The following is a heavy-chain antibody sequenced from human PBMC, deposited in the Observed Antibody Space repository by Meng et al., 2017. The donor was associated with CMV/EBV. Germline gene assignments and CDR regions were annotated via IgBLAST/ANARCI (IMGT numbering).Heavy chain of an antibody. Sequence: SETLSLTCAVYGGSFSGYYWSWTRQPPGKGLEWIGEINHSGSTNYNPSLKSRVTISVDTSKNQFSLKLSSVTAADTAVYYCARGRAIFGVVTWAFGIWGQGTMVTVSS. V-gene: IGHV4-34*01. CDR3: ARGRAIFGVVTWAFGI. CDR1: GGSFSGYY. CDR2: INHSGST. J-gene: IGHJ3*02. D-gene: IGHD3-3*01.